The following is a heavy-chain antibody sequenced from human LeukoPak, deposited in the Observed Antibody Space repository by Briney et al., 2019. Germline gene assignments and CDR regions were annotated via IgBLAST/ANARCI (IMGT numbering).Heavy chain of an antibody. D-gene: IGHD2/OR15-2a*01. CDR3: ARGPGYYGLPYYYGMDV. CDR1: GGSFSGYY. CDR2: INHSGST. Sequence: SETLSLTCAVYGGSFSGYYWSWIRQPPGKGLEWIGEINHSGSTNYNPSLKSRVTISVDTSKNQFSLKLSPVTAADTAVYYCARGPGYYGLPYYYGMDVWGQGTTVTVSS. J-gene: IGHJ6*02. V-gene: IGHV4-34*01.